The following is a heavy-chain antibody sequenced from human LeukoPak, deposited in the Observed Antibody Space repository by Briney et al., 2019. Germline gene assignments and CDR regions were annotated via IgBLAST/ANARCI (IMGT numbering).Heavy chain of an antibody. CDR2: IYTSGST. J-gene: IGHJ5*02. D-gene: IGHD6-19*01. CDR3: ASQISSQEAVAGPHGWFDP. CDR1: GGSISSGSYY. Sequence: PSETLSLTCTVSGGSISSGSYYWSWIRQPAGKGLEWIGRIYTSGSTNYNPSLKSRVTISVDTSKNQFSLKLSSVTAADTAVYYCASQISSQEAVAGPHGWFDPWGQGTLVTVSS. V-gene: IGHV4-61*02.